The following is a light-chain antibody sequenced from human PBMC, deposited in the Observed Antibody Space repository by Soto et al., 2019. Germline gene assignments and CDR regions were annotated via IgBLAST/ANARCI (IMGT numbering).Light chain of an antibody. V-gene: IGKV3-15*01. Sequence: EIVMTQSPATLSVSPGERATLSCSASQSVSSNLAWFQQKPGQAPRLLIYGASTRATGIPARFSGRGSGTEFTLTISSLQSGDFAVYYCQQYYDWLTWTFGQGTKVDI. CDR3: QQYYDWLTWT. CDR1: QSVSSN. CDR2: GAS. J-gene: IGKJ1*01.